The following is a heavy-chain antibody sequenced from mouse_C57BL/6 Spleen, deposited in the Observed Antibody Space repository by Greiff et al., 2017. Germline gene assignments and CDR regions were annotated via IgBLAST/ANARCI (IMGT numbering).Heavy chain of an antibody. CDR3: ARSNYYGGSYLYYFDY. Sequence: VQLQQSGAELMKPGASVKLSCTATGYTFTGYWIEWVKQRPGHGLEWIGEILPGSGSTNYNEKFKGKATFTADTSSNTTYMQLSSLTTEDSAIYYCARSNYYGGSYLYYFDYWGQGTTLTVSS. D-gene: IGHD1-1*01. CDR1: GYTFTGYW. J-gene: IGHJ2*01. V-gene: IGHV1-9*01. CDR2: ILPGSGST.